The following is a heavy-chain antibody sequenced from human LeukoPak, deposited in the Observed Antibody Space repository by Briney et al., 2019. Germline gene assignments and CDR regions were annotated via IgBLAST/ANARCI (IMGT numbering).Heavy chain of an antibody. J-gene: IGHJ4*02. D-gene: IGHD5-12*01. CDR2: INAYNGNT. CDR3: ATTAESPSGYDLYY. Sequence: ASVKVSCKASGYTFTSYGISWVRQAPGQGLGWMGWINAYNGNTNYAQKLQGRVTKTTDTSTSTAYMELGSLRSEDTAVYYCATTAESPSGYDLYYWGQGTLVTVSS. CDR1: GYTFTSYG. V-gene: IGHV1-18*01.